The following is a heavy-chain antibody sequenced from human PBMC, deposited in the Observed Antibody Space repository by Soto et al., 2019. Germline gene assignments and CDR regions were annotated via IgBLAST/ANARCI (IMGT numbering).Heavy chain of an antibody. Sequence: SETLSLTCAVSSGSISSSNWWSWVRQPPGKGLEWIGEIYHSGSTNYNPSLKSRVTISVDKSKNQFSLKLSSVTAADTAVYYCARALSVNSRGWYYYYMDVWGKGTTVTVSS. V-gene: IGHV4-4*02. D-gene: IGHD4-4*01. CDR3: ARALSVNSRGWYYYYMDV. CDR1: SGSISSSNW. J-gene: IGHJ6*03. CDR2: IYHSGST.